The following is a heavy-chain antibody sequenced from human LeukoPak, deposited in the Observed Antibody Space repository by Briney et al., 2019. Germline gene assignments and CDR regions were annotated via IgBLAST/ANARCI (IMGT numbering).Heavy chain of an antibody. D-gene: IGHD3-16*01. J-gene: IGHJ4*02. Sequence: SETLSLTCAVYGGSFSGYYWSWIRQPPGKGLEWIGEINHSGSTNYNPSLKSRVTISVDTSKSQFSLKLSSVTAADTAVYYCARGSRLGASYFDYWGQGTLVTVSS. CDR1: GGSFSGYY. V-gene: IGHV4-34*01. CDR2: INHSGST. CDR3: ARGSRLGASYFDY.